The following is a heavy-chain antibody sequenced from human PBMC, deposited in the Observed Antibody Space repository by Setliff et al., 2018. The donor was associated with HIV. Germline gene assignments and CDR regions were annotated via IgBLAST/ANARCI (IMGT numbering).Heavy chain of an antibody. D-gene: IGHD2-2*01. Sequence: SETLSLTCAVYGGSLSDYYWSWIRQPPGKGLEWIGEINHNKSSDYNPSLKSRVTMSVDTSKNQFSLKVKSVTAADTAVYSYARKKKSSSWSPNDYWGQGTLVTVSS. CDR3: ARKKKSSSWSPNDY. CDR1: GGSLSDYY. J-gene: IGHJ4*02. V-gene: IGHV4-34*01. CDR2: INHNKSS.